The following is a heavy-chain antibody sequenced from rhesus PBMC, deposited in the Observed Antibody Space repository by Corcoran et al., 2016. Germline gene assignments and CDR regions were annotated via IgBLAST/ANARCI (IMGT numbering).Heavy chain of an antibody. CDR3: ARGSSGWYYYFDY. Sequence: QLQLQESGPGLVKPSETLSLTCAVSGGSISSNYWNWIRQPPGKGLEWIGRIVGSGESTDYNPTLNARYTISTDTSKNKFSLKLSSVTAADTAVYYCARGSSGWYYYFDYWGQGVLVTVSS. D-gene: IGHD6-31*01. CDR2: IVGSGEST. CDR1: GGSISSNY. J-gene: IGHJ4*01. V-gene: IGHV4-173*01.